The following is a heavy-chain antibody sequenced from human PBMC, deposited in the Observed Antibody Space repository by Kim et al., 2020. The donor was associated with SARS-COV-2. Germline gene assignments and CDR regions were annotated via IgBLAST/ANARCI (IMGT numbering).Heavy chain of an antibody. CDR3: ARERGTFDL. J-gene: IGHJ2*01. V-gene: IGHV3-7*03. D-gene: IGHD1-26*01. CDR1: GFTFSTYW. CDR2: IKQDGSEE. Sequence: GSLRLSCAASGFTFSTYWMNWVRQAPGKGLEWVANIKQDGSEEYYVDSVKGRFSISRDNAKNSLYLQMNSLRAEDTAFYYCARERGTFDLWGRGTLVTVSS.